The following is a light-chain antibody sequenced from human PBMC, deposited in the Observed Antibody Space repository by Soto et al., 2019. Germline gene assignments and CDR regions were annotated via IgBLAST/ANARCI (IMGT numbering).Light chain of an antibody. CDR2: DVS. Sequence: QSVLTQPASVSGSPGQSITLSFPGNSSEVGGYNYVSWYQQHPGKAPKLMIYDVSNRPSGVSNRFSGSKSGNTASLTISGLQAEDEADYYCSSYTSSSISYRFGTGTKVTVL. J-gene: IGLJ1*01. CDR3: SSYTSSSISYR. CDR1: SSEVGGYNY. V-gene: IGLV2-14*01.